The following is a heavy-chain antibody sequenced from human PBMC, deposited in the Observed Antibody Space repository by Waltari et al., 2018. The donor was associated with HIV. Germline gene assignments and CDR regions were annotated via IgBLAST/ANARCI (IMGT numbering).Heavy chain of an antibody. Sequence: TLSSYSMHWVRQAPGKGLEWVALISSDGSTKNYAGSVRGRYAVSRDQFNNTLFLQLNSLRPKDTAVYYCTRAVEAISSSEVEFRYDYPLDRWGQGTLVAVSS. D-gene: IGHD3-16*01. CDR2: ISSDGSTK. J-gene: IGHJ4*01. V-gene: IGHV3-30*07. CDR1: TLSSYS. CDR3: TRAVEAISSSEVEFRYDYPLDR.